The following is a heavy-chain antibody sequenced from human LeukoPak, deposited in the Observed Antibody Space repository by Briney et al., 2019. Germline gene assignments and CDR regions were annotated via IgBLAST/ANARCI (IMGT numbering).Heavy chain of an antibody. CDR2: INPNSGGT. CDR3: ARDRCSGGSCYSFDY. CDR1: GYTFTGYY. J-gene: IGHJ4*02. D-gene: IGHD2-15*01. Sequence: ASVKVSCKASGYTFTGYYMHWVRQAPGQGLGWMGWINPNSGGTNYAQKFQGRVTMTRDTSISTAYMELSRLRSDDTAVYYCARDRCSGGSCYSFDYWGQGTLVTVSS. V-gene: IGHV1-2*02.